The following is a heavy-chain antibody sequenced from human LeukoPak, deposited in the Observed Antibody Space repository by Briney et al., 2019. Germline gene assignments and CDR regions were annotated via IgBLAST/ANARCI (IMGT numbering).Heavy chain of an antibody. CDR1: GYTFTGYY. Sequence: ASVKVSCKASGYTFTGYYMHWVRQAPGQGREWMGRIDPNSGGTNYAQKFQGRVTMTRDTSISTAYMELSRLRSDDTAVYYCARVGYSSSSKPNDYWGQGTLVTVSS. D-gene: IGHD6-13*01. V-gene: IGHV1-2*06. CDR2: IDPNSGGT. J-gene: IGHJ4*02. CDR3: ARVGYSSSSKPNDY.